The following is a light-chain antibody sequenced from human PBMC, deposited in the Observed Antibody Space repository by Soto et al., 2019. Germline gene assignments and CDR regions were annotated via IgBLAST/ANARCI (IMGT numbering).Light chain of an antibody. CDR1: RSISDW. V-gene: IGKV1-5*01. CDR2: DAS. Sequence: DIQMTQSPSTLSPSVGDTVTITCRASRSISDWLAWYQQKPGKAPKLLIFDASSLKSGVPSRFSGSGSGTEFTLTISSLQSEDFAVYYCQQYNNWPQTFGQGTKVDIK. J-gene: IGKJ1*01. CDR3: QQYNNWPQT.